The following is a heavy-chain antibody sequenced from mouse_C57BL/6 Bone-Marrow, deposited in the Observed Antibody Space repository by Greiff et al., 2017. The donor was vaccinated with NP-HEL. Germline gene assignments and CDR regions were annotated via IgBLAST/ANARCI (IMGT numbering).Heavy chain of an antibody. CDR1: GFTFSDYY. V-gene: IGHV5-12*01. CDR2: ISNGGGST. Sequence: EVQLVESGGGLVQPGGSLKLSCAASGFTFSDYYMYWVRQTPEKRLEWVAYISNGGGSTYYPDTVKGRFTISRDNAKNTLYLQMSRLKSEDTAMYYCARQDVWGTGTTVTVSS. CDR3: ARQDV. J-gene: IGHJ1*03.